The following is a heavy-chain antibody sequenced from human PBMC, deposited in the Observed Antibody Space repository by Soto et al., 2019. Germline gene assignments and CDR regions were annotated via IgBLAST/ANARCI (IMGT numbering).Heavy chain of an antibody. D-gene: IGHD3-10*01. CDR2: ISWNSGSI. Sequence: GGSLRLSCAASGFTFDDYAMHWVRQAPGKGLEWVSGISWNSGSIGYADSVKGRFTISRDNAKNSLYLQMNSLRAEDTALYYCAKLPGGYGSGSYLSYYYMDVWGKGTTVTVS. V-gene: IGHV3-9*01. J-gene: IGHJ6*03. CDR3: AKLPGGYGSGSYLSYYYMDV. CDR1: GFTFDDYA.